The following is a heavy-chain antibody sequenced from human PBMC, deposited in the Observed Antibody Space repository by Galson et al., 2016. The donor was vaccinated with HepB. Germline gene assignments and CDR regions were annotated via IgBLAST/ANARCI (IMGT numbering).Heavy chain of an antibody. CDR1: EYTFTGYY. CDR3: ARMVYGDAYYFDC. CDR2: INPNSGGT. Sequence: SVKVSCKASEYTFTGYYMHWVRQAPGQGLECMGWINPNSGGTNYAQKFQGWVTLTSDTSISSAYMELSRLRSDDTAVYYCARMVYGDAYYFDCWGQGTLVTVSS. V-gene: IGHV1-2*04. D-gene: IGHD4-17*01. J-gene: IGHJ4*02.